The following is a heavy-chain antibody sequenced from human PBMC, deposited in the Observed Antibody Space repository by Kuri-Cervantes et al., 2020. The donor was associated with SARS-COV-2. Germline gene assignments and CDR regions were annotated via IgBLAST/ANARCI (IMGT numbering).Heavy chain of an antibody. J-gene: IGHJ5*02. CDR2: IYTSGST. Sequence: GSLRLSCTVSGDSISNYYWTWIRQPAGKGLEWIGRIYTSGSTNYNPSLKSRVTMSVATSKNQFSLKLSSVTAADTAVYYCARHTYGSGSYYNVILSSRFDPWGQGTLVTVSS. CDR1: GDSISNYY. CDR3: ARHTYGSGSYYNVILSSRFDP. V-gene: IGHV4-4*07. D-gene: IGHD3-10*01.